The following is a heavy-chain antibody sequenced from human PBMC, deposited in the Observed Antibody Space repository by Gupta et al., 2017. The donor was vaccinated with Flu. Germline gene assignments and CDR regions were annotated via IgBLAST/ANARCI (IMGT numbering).Heavy chain of an antibody. CDR2: IKSKADGGTT. J-gene: IGHJ5*02. V-gene: IGHV3-15*01. CDR3: TTDRSSSTIFGVIIMTEDLSGWFDP. CDR1: GFSFSNAW. D-gene: IGHD3-3*01. Sequence: EVQLVESGGGLVKPGGSLRLSCAASGFSFSNAWMSWVRQAPGKGLEWVGRIKSKADGGTTDYAAPVKGRFTISRDDSKNTLYLQMNSLKIEDTAVYYCTTDRSSSTIFGVIIMTEDLSGWFDPWGQGTLVTVSS.